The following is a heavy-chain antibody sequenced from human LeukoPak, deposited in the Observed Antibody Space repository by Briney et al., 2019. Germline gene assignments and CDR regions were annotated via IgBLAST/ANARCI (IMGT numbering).Heavy chain of an antibody. Sequence: GGSLRLSCAASGFTFSSYSMNWVRQAPGKGLEWVSYISSSSSTIYYADSVKGRFTISRDNAKNSLYLQMNSLRAEDTAVYYCARATRQRGYSYGYGYYYYMDVWGKGTTVTVSS. D-gene: IGHD5-18*01. CDR2: ISSSSSTI. CDR3: ARATRQRGYSYGYGYYYYMDV. J-gene: IGHJ6*03. CDR1: GFTFSSYS. V-gene: IGHV3-48*01.